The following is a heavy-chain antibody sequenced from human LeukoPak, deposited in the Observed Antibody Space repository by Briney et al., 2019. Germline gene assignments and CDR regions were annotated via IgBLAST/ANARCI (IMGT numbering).Heavy chain of an antibody. Sequence: SETLSLTCGVFGVSINDYYWSWIRQSPGKGLEWIGEISHTEGTRYNPSLESRVTMSVGPSENQLSLKLIFVTAADTAVYYCARIRCGHSGSVCYNHWGLGTLVTVSS. V-gene: IGHV4-34*01. CDR2: ISHTEGT. D-gene: IGHD3-9*01. CDR1: GVSINDYY. J-gene: IGHJ4*02. CDR3: ARIRCGHSGSVCYNH.